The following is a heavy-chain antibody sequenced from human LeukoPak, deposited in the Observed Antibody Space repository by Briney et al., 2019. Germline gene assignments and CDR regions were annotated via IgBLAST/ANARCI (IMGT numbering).Heavy chain of an antibody. CDR3: ARGALGYYYYYGMDV. Sequence: ASVKVSCKASGYTFTSYGISWVRQAPGQGLEWMGWINPNSGGTNYAQKFQGWVTMTRDTSISTAYMELSRLRSDDTAVYYCARGALGYYYYYGMDVWGKGTTVTVSS. CDR1: GYTFTSYG. V-gene: IGHV1-2*04. CDR2: INPNSGGT. J-gene: IGHJ6*04.